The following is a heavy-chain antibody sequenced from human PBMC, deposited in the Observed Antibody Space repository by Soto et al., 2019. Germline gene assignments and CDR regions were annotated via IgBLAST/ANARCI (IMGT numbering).Heavy chain of an antibody. D-gene: IGHD3-16*02. J-gene: IGHJ4*02. CDR1: GFTFSSYA. V-gene: IGHV3-23*01. CDR2: ISGSGGST. CDR3: AKDLIYSSSWDTMITFGGVIVPDFDY. Sequence: GGSLRLSCAASGFTFSSYAMSWVRQAPGKGLEWVSAISGSGGSTYYADSVKGRFTISRDNSKNTLYLQMNSLRAEDTAVYYCAKDLIYSSSWDTMITFGGVIVPDFDYWGQGTLVTVSS.